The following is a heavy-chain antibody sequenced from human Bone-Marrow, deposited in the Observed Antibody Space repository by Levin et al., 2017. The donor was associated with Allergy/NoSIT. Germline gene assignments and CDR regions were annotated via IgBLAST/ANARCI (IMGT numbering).Heavy chain of an antibody. CDR2: ISGSGSNT. D-gene: IGHD3-22*01. CDR3: AGYDTSGYHSPFDY. J-gene: IGHJ4*02. CDR1: GLIFSNYA. V-gene: IGHV3-23*01. Sequence: LSGRSLRLSCAASGLIFSNYAMNWVRQAPGKGLEWVSQISGSGSNTHYADSVRGRFTFSRDNSNNTVYLQMNSLRADDTAVYYCAGYDTSGYHSPFDYWGQGTLVTVSS.